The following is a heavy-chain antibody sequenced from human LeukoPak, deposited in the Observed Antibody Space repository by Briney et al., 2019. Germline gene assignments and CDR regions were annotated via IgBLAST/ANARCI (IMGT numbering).Heavy chain of an antibody. CDR1: GFTFNTYW. D-gene: IGHD3-22*01. CDR3: ARDDDRPDNGLDY. V-gene: IGHV3-74*01. J-gene: IGHJ4*02. CDR2: INGDASST. Sequence: GGSLRLSCAGSGFTFNTYWMHWVRQAPGKGLVWVSRINGDASSTNYADSVKGRFTISRDNAKNTLYLQMDNLRAEDTAVYYCARDDDRPDNGLDYWGQGTLVTVSS.